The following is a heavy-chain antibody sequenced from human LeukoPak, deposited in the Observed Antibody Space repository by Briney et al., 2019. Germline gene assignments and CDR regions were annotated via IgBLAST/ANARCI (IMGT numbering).Heavy chain of an antibody. CDR1: GFTLSNYA. J-gene: IGHJ4*02. CDR3: AKWGDYDILTGYYDSDY. V-gene: IGHV3-23*01. D-gene: IGHD3-9*01. CDR2: IGGRDGGT. Sequence: PRASLRLSCAASGFTLSNYAMSWVRQAPGKGLEWVSAIGGRDGGTYYADSVKGRFTASRADPKNTLYLQMNTLRAEDAAVYYCAKWGDYDILTGYYDSDYWGQGTLVTVSS.